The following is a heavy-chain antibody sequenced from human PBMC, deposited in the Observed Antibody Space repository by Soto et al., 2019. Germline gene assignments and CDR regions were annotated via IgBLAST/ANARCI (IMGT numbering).Heavy chain of an antibody. CDR3: ARAYYYDTGPMGAFDI. CDR2: ISAYNGNT. V-gene: IGHV1-18*01. D-gene: IGHD3-22*01. J-gene: IGHJ3*02. CDR1: GYTFTNYG. Sequence: GASVKVSCKASGYTFTNYGISWVRQAPGQRLEWMGWISAYNGNTKYAQKLQGRVTMTRDTSASTAYMELSSLRSEDTAVYYCARAYYYDTGPMGAFDIWGQGTMVTVSS.